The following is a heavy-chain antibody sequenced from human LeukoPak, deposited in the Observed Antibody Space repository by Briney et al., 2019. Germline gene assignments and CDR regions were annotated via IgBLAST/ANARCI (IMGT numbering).Heavy chain of an antibody. CDR1: GGSVSSDY. CDR2: IYHTGNS. CDR3: ARHPFSSPFDY. V-gene: IGHV4-59*08. J-gene: IGHJ4*02. Sequence: SETLSLTCTVSGGSVSSDYWSWIRQPPGKGLEWIGYIYHTGNSDYNPSLKSRATISLDTSKNQFSLKLTSVTAADTAVYFSARHPFSSPFDYWGQGTLVTVSS.